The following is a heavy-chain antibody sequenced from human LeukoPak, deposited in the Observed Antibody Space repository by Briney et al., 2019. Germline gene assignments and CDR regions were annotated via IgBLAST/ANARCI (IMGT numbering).Heavy chain of an antibody. Sequence: SETLSLTCTVSGGSISSYYWSWIRQPPGKGLEWIGYIYYSGSTNYNPSLKSRVTISVDTSKNQFSLKLSSVTAADTAVYYCAREGGIVGPRWGQGTLVTVSS. CDR3: AREGGIVGPR. CDR1: GGSISSYY. V-gene: IGHV4-59*01. CDR2: IYYSGST. J-gene: IGHJ4*02. D-gene: IGHD1-26*01.